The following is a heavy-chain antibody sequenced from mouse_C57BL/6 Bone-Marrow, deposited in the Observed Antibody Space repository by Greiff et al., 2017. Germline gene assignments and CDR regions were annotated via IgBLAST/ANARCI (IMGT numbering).Heavy chain of an antibody. D-gene: IGHD1-1*01. CDR2: ISSGSSTI. V-gene: IGHV5-17*01. CDR3: AKGLVYYGSSLDY. J-gene: IGHJ2*01. CDR1: GFTFSDYG. Sequence: EVKLVESGGGLVKPGGSLKLSCAASGFTFSDYGMHWVRQAPEKGLEWVAYISSGSSTIYYADTVKGRFTISRDNAKNTLFLQMTSLRSEDTAMYYCAKGLVYYGSSLDYGGQGTTLTVSS.